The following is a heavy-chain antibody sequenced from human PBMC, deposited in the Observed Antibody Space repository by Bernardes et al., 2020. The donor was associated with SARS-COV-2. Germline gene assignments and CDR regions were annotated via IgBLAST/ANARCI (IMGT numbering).Heavy chain of an antibody. CDR2: IGTGSFFT. CDR1: GFPFNEYY. J-gene: IGHJ5*02. CDR3: ARVMRNSDDTSVYANS. D-gene: IGHD3-22*01. V-gene: IGHV3-11*06. Sequence: GGSLRLSCTVSGFPFNEYYMSWIRQAPGKGLEYIEYIGTGSFFTKYADSVKGRFTISRDNAKSSLFLQMDSLRAEDSAVYYCARVMRNSDDTSVYANSWGQGSLVTVSS.